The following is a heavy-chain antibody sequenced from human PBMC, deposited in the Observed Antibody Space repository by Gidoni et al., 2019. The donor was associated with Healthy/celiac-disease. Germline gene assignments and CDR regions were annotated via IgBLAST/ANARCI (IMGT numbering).Heavy chain of an antibody. CDR3: ARGEAYCGGDCPPFDY. Sequence: QVQLQESGPGLVKSSQTLSLTCTVSGGSISSGGYYWSWIRQHPGKGLEWIGYIYYSGSTYYNPSLKSRVTISVDTSKNQFSLKLSSVTAADTAVYYCARGEAYCGGDCPPFDYWGQGTLVTVSS. V-gene: IGHV4-31*03. CDR2: IYYSGST. J-gene: IGHJ4*02. CDR1: GGSISSGGYY. D-gene: IGHD2-21*02.